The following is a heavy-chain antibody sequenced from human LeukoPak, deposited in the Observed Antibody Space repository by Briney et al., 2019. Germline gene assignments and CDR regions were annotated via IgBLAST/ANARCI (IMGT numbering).Heavy chain of an antibody. J-gene: IGHJ4*02. D-gene: IGHD5-18*01. CDR2: ISWNSVTI. CDR3: AKVRGYSYGPFDY. Sequence: GGSLRLSCAASGFTFDDYAIHWVRQAPGEGLEWVSGISWNSVTIGYADSVKGRFTISRDNAKNSLYLQMNSLRAEDTALYYCAKVRGYSYGPFDYWGQGTLVTVSS. V-gene: IGHV3-9*01. CDR1: GFTFDDYA.